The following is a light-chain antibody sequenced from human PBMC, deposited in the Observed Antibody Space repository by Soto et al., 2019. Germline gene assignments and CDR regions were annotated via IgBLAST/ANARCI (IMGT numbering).Light chain of an antibody. Sequence: QSALTQPASVSGSPGQSITISCTGTSNDVGAYNYVSWYQQHPGKAPKLIIYDVSNRASGLSNRFSGSKSGNTASLTISGLQAEDEADYYCSSYTRSSTYVFGTGTKLTVL. CDR1: SNDVGAYNY. CDR3: SSYTRSSTYV. J-gene: IGLJ1*01. CDR2: DVS. V-gene: IGLV2-14*03.